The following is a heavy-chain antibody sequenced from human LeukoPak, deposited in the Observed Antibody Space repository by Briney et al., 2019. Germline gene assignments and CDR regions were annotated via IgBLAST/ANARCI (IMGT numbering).Heavy chain of an antibody. CDR3: AREMVRGVIFDY. CDR2: IWYDGSNK. Sequence: GGSLRLSCAASGFTFSSYGMHWVRQAPGKGLEWVAVIWYDGSNKYYAGSVKGRFTISRDNSKNTLYLQMNSLGAEDTAVYYCAREMVRGVIFDYWGQGTLVTVSS. V-gene: IGHV3-33*01. CDR1: GFTFSSYG. D-gene: IGHD3-10*01. J-gene: IGHJ4*02.